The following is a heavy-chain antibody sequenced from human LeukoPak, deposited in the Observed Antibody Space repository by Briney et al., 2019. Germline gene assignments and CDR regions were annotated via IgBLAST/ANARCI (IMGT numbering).Heavy chain of an antibody. CDR3: AMGAWLDY. J-gene: IGHJ4*02. D-gene: IGHD3-16*01. CDR1: GFTFSSYA. V-gene: IGHV3-30-3*01. Sequence: PGRSLRLSCAASGFTFSSYAMHWVRQAPGKGLEWVAVISYDGSNKYYADSVKGRFTISRDNSRNTLYLQMNSLRAEDTAVYYCAMGAWLDYWGQGTLVIVSS. CDR2: ISYDGSNK.